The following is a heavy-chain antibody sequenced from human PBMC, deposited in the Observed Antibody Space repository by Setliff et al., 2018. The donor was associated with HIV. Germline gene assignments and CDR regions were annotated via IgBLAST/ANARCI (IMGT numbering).Heavy chain of an antibody. D-gene: IGHD5-18*01. V-gene: IGHV3-21*01. CDR1: GFTFSSYS. J-gene: IGHJ4*02. CDR2: ISSSSSYI. Sequence: LRLSCAASGFTFSSYSMNWVRQAPGKGLEWVSSISSSSSYIYYADSVKGRFTISRDNAKNSLYLQMNSLRAEDTAVYYCARDYKVTPQFDYWGQGTLVTVSS. CDR3: ARDYKVTPQFDY.